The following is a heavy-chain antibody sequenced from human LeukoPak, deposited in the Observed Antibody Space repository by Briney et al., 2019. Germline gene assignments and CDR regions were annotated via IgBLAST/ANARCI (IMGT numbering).Heavy chain of an antibody. CDR3: ARDSYYDSSGYYYAHDFDC. V-gene: IGHV3-48*03. CDR1: GFTFSSYE. J-gene: IGHJ4*02. CDR2: ISSSSNTI. D-gene: IGHD3-22*01. Sequence: PGGSLRLSCAASGFTFSSYEMNSVRQAPGKGLEWVSYISSSSNTIYYADSVKGRFTISRDNAKKSLYLQMHSLRAEDTAVYYCARDSYYDSSGYYYAHDFDCWGQGTLVTVSS.